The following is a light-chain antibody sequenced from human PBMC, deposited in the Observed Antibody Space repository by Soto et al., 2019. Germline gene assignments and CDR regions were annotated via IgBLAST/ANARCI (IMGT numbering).Light chain of an antibody. CDR1: QGIGST. V-gene: IGKV3-15*01. J-gene: IGKJ4*01. Sequence: EIVMTQSPATLSVSPGERATLSCRASQGIGSTLAWYQQKPGQTPRLLIYGASTRATGVPARFSGSESGTEFTLTINSLQSEDFAVYYCQRYNNWSLTFGGGTKVDIK. CDR2: GAS. CDR3: QRYNNWSLT.